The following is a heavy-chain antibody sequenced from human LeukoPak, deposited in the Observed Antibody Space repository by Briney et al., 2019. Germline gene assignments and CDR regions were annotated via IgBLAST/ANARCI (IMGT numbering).Heavy chain of an antibody. CDR1: GGTFSSYA. Sequence: ASVKVSCKASGGTFSSYAISWVRQAPGQGLEWMGWISAYNGNTNYAQKLQGRVTMTTDTSTSTAYMELRSLRSDDTAVYYCARGRITMVRGVTNWFDPWGQGTLVTVSS. V-gene: IGHV1-18*01. CDR2: ISAYNGNT. CDR3: ARGRITMVRGVTNWFDP. D-gene: IGHD3-10*01. J-gene: IGHJ5*02.